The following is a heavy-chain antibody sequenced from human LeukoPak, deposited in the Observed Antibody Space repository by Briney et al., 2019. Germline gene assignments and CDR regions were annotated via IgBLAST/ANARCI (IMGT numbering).Heavy chain of an antibody. D-gene: IGHD3-3*01. CDR1: GGSISSYY. CDR3: ARTVLDFWSGYYGDYYYYMDV. V-gene: IGHV4-59*01. Sequence: SETLSLTCTVSGGSISSYYWSWIRQPPGKGLEWIGYIYYSGSTNYNPSLKSRVTISVDTSKNQFSLKLSSVTAVDTAVYYCARTVLDFWSGYYGDYYYYMDVWGKGTTVTVSS. J-gene: IGHJ6*03. CDR2: IYYSGST.